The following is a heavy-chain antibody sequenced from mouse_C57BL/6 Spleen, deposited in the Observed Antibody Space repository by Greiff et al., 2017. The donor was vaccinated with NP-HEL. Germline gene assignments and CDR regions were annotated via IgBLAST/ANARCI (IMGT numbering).Heavy chain of an antibody. CDR1: GYTFTSYW. Sequence: QVQLQQPGAELVMPGASVKLSCKASGYTFTSYWMHWVKQRPGQGLEWIGEIDPSDSYTNYNQKFKGKSTLTVDKSSSTAYMQLSSLTSEDSAVYYCARPSITTVGYYFDYWGQGTTLTVSS. V-gene: IGHV1-69*01. D-gene: IGHD1-1*01. J-gene: IGHJ2*01. CDR2: IDPSDSYT. CDR3: ARPSITTVGYYFDY.